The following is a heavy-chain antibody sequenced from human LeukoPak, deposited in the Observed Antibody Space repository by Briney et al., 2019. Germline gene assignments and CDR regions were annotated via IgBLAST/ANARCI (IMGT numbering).Heavy chain of an antibody. D-gene: IGHD6-19*01. Sequence: LPGGSLRLSCAASGFTFSSYGMHWVRQAPGKGLEWVAVISYDGSNKHYADSVKGRFTISRDNAKNSLYLQMNSLRAEDTAVYYCARGAVAGNYYFDYWGQGTLVTVSS. J-gene: IGHJ4*02. CDR3: ARGAVAGNYYFDY. CDR1: GFTFSSYG. V-gene: IGHV3-30*03. CDR2: ISYDGSNK.